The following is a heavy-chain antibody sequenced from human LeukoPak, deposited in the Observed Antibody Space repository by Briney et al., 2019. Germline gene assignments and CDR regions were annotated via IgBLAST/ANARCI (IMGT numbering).Heavy chain of an antibody. V-gene: IGHV3-30*18. CDR1: GFTFSSYG. J-gene: IGHJ4*02. D-gene: IGHD6-19*01. CDR2: ISYDGSNK. Sequence: GRSLRLSCAASGFTFSSYGMHWVRQAPGKGLEWVAVISYDGSNKYYADSVKGRFTISRDNSKNTLYLQMNSLRAEDTAVYYCAKDRGGSGPFDYWGQGTLVTVCS. CDR3: AKDRGGSGPFDY.